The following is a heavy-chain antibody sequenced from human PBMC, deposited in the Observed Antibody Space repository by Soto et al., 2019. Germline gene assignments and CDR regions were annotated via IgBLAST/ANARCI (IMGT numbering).Heavy chain of an antibody. J-gene: IGHJ4*02. Sequence: PGGSLRLSCAASGFTFSNYWMHWVRQAPGKGLVWVSRINSDGSSTNYADSVKGRFTISRDNAKNTLYLQMNSLKAEDTAVYYYARNGLEPLYYFDYWGQGTLVTVSS. D-gene: IGHD1-1*01. CDR2: INSDGSST. V-gene: IGHV3-74*01. CDR1: GFTFSNYW. CDR3: ARNGLEPLYYFDY.